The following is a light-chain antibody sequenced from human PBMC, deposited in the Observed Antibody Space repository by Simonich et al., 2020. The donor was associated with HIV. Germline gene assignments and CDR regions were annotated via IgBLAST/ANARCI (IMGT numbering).Light chain of an antibody. CDR2: GAS. V-gene: IGKV3-15*01. CDR3: QHYNNGPLT. Sequence: EIVLTQSPATLSLSPGERATLSCRASQSISSSLAWYQQKPGQAPRLLIYGASTRATGIPARFSGSGSGTEFTLTISSMQSEDFADYYCQHYNNGPLTFGPGTKVDIK. CDR1: QSISSS. J-gene: IGKJ3*01.